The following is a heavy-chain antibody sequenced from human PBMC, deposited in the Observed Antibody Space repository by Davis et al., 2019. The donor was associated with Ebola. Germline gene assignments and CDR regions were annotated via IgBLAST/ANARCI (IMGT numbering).Heavy chain of an antibody. V-gene: IGHV3-33*08. J-gene: IGHJ1*01. CDR3: ARDLSTNAEYFEY. CDR2: IWYDGTQE. CDR1: GFIFSGSA. Sequence: GESLKISCAASGFIFSGSAMHWVRQAPGKGLEWVAVIWYDGTQEYYGDSVKGRFTISRDNSKDTLYLQMNNLRAEDTGIYYCARDLSTNAEYFEYWGQGALVTVSS.